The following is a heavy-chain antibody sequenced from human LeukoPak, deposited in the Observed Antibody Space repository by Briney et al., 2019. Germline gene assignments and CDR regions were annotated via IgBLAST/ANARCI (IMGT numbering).Heavy chain of an antibody. CDR1: GYTFTSYD. J-gene: IGHJ4*02. D-gene: IGHD6-6*01. CDR3: ARGRRYSSSSVFYY. Sequence: ASVKVSCKASGYTFTSYDINWVRQATGQGLEWMGWMNPNSGNTGYAQKFQGRVTMTRNTSISTAYMELSSLRSEDTAVYYCARGRRYSSSSVFYYWGQGTLVTVSS. V-gene: IGHV1-8*01. CDR2: MNPNSGNT.